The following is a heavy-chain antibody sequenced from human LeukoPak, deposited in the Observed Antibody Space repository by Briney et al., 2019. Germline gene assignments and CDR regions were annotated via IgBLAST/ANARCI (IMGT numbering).Heavy chain of an antibody. D-gene: IGHD5-18*01. V-gene: IGHV5-51*01. CDR1: GYNFTIYW. CDR2: IYPGDSDT. Sequence: GESLKISCKGSGYNFTIYWIGWVRQMPGKGLEWMGIIYPGDSDTRYSPSFQGQVTISADKSISTAYLQWSSLKASDTAMYYCARQDTAMVLDAFDIWGQGTMVTVSS. J-gene: IGHJ3*02. CDR3: ARQDTAMVLDAFDI.